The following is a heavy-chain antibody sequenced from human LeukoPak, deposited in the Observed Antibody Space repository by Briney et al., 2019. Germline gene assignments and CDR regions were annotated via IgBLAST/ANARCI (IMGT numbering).Heavy chain of an antibody. J-gene: IGHJ4*02. V-gene: IGHV3-23*01. CDR2: ISGSGGST. Sequence: GRSLRLSCAASGFTFSSYAMGWVRQAPGKGLEWVSAISGSGGSTYYADSVKGRFTISRDNSKNTLYLQMNSLRAEDTAVYYCAKGAPDYYGSGSYVDYWGQGTLVTVSS. CDR1: GFTFSSYA. CDR3: AKGAPDYYGSGSYVDY. D-gene: IGHD3-10*01.